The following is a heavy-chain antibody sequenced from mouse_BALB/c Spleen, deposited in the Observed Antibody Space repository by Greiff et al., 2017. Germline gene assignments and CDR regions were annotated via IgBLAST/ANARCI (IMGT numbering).Heavy chain of an antibody. CDR3: ARLLLRLGYAMDY. CDR2: IYPYNGGT. J-gene: IGHJ4*01. Sequence: EVKLQQSGPELVKPGASVKISCKASGYTFTDYNMHWVKQSHGKSLEWIGYIYPYNGGTGYNQKFKSKATLTVDNSSSTAYMELRSLTSEDSAVYYCARLLLRLGYAMDYWGQGTSVTVSS. D-gene: IGHD1-1*01. CDR1: GYTFTDYN. V-gene: IGHV1S29*02.